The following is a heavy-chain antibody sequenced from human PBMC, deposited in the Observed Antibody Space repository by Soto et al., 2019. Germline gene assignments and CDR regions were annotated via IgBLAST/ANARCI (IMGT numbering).Heavy chain of an antibody. CDR3: VRVVAIPGYPDN. Sequence: QVQLVQSGAEVRQPASSVKVSCKTSGGTFSSYAISWVRQAPGQGVEWMGGIVPILDTSTYAQKFQGRVTITADESTSTVYMELSSLRSDDTAVYYCVRVVAIPGYPDNWGQGTLVTVSS. J-gene: IGHJ4*02. V-gene: IGHV1-69*11. D-gene: IGHD5-12*01. CDR2: IVPILDTS. CDR1: GGTFSSYA.